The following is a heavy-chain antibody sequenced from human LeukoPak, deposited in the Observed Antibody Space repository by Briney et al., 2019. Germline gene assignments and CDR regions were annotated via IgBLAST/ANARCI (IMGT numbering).Heavy chain of an antibody. CDR1: GFTFSSYA. D-gene: IGHD6-13*01. CDR3: AKDPFRGIAAADHYFDY. V-gene: IGHV3-23*01. CDR2: ISGSGGST. J-gene: IGHJ4*02. Sequence: AGGSLRLSCAASGFTFSSYAMSWVRQAPGKGLEWVSAISGSGGSTYYADSVKGRFTISRDNSKNTLYLQMNSLRAEDTAVYYCAKDPFRGIAAADHYFDYWGQGTPVTVSP.